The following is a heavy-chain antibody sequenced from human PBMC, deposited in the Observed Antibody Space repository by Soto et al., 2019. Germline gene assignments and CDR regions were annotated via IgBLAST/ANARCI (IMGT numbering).Heavy chain of an antibody. CDR3: ASRDPGTSVDY. J-gene: IGHJ4*02. CDR2: IYRTGST. CDR1: CGSISSGNNW. D-gene: IGHD1-7*01. V-gene: IGHV4-4*02. Sequence: TCTVSCGSISSGNNWWTWGRQPPGQGLEWIGEIYRTGSTNYNPSLKSRVTISLDKSENQFPLKVTSLTAADTAVYYCASRDPGTSVDYWGQGTLVTVSS.